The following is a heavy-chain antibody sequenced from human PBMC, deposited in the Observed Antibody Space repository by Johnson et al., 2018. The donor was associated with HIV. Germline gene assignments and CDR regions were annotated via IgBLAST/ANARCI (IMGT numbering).Heavy chain of an antibody. CDR1: GFTFDDYG. J-gene: IGHJ3*02. CDR2: ISASGGST. CDR3: AREESIVVAIAIQAFDI. Sequence: VQLVESGGGVVRPGGSLRLSCAASGFTFDDYGMSWVRQAPGKGLEWVSGISASGGSTYYAESVKGRFTISRDKSKKTLYLQMNSLRAEDTAVYYCAREESIVVAIAIQAFDIWGQGTMVTVSS. D-gene: IGHD2-21*01. V-gene: IGHV3-23*04.